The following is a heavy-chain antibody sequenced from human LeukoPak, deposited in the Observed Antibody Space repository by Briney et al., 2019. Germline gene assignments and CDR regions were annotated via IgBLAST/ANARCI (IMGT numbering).Heavy chain of an antibody. CDR3: ARGSWSGCSYGTNHYFDY. Sequence: SQTLSLTCTVSGGSISSGSYYWSWIRQPAGKGLEWIGRIYTSGSTNYNPSLKSRVTISVDTSKNQFSLTLSSVTAADTAVYYCARGSWSGCSYGTNHYFDYWGQGTLVTVSS. CDR1: GGSISSGSYY. J-gene: IGHJ4*02. D-gene: IGHD5-18*01. CDR2: IYTSGST. V-gene: IGHV4-61*02.